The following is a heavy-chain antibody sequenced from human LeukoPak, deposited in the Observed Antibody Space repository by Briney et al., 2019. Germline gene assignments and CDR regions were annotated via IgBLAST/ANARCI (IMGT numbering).Heavy chain of an antibody. J-gene: IGHJ4*02. CDR1: KFTFSSYG. V-gene: IGHV3-33*01. CDR2: IWYDGSNK. CDR3: AREEYPYDFWSGYSYYFDY. Sequence: PGRSLRLSCAASKFTFSSYGRQWVRQAPGKGLEWVAVIWYDGSNKYYADSVRGRFTISRDNSKNTLYLQMNSLRAEDTAVYYCAREEYPYDFWSGYSYYFDYWGQGTLVTVSS. D-gene: IGHD3-3*01.